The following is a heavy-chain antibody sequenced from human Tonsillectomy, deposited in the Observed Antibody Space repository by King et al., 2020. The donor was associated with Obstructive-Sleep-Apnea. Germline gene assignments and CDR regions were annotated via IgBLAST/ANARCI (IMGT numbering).Heavy chain of an antibody. Sequence: VQLVESGGGLVQPGGSLRLSCAASGFTFSSYAMSWVRQAPGKGLEWVSGSSGRGGSTYYADSVKGRFTISRDNSKKTLYLQMNSLRAEDTAVYYCAKDRKNIAVAGTDLWGQGTLVTVSS. CDR3: AKDRKNIAVAGTDL. CDR2: SSGRGGST. CDR1: GFTFSSYA. J-gene: IGHJ4*02. D-gene: IGHD6-19*01. V-gene: IGHV3-23*04.